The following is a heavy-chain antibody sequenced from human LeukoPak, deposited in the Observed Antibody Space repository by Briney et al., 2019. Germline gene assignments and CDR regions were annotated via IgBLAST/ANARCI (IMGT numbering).Heavy chain of an antibody. CDR1: GFTFSSYW. J-gene: IGHJ6*03. Sequence: GGSLRLSCAASGFTFSSYWMHWVRQAPGKGLVWVSRINSDGSSTSYADSVKGRFTISRDNAKNTLYLQMNSLRSEDTAVYYCASRDERGSYYQKTHYYYMDVWGKGTTVTISS. CDR2: INSDGSST. V-gene: IGHV3-74*01. CDR3: ASRDERGSYYQKTHYYYMDV. D-gene: IGHD1-26*01.